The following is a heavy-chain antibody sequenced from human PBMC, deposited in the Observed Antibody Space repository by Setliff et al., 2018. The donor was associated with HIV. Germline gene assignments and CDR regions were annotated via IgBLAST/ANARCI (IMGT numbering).Heavy chain of an antibody. V-gene: IGHV3-64*02. J-gene: IGHJ4*02. CDR1: GFPFSTYP. CDR3: ARGPGTGHYFDY. Sequence: PGGSLRLSCAASGFPFSTYPMHWVRQAPGKGPEYVSTINNDGAHTFYADSVKGRFTISRDNSKNTLYLQMGSLGAEDNAVYYCARGPGTGHYFDYWGLGALVTVSS. D-gene: IGHD1-1*01. CDR2: INNDGAHT.